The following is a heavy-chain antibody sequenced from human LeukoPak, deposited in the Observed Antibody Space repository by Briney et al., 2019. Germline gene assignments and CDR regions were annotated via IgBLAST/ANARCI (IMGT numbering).Heavy chain of an antibody. D-gene: IGHD6-13*01. Sequence: GRSLRLSCAASGFTFSTYGMHWVRQAPGKWLEWVAVIWFDGSTKIYEDSVKGRFTISRDDSKNTLYLQMNSLRAEDTAVYYCATEKDSGSSFDYWGQGTLVTVSS. V-gene: IGHV3-33*01. CDR1: GFTFSTYG. CDR3: ATEKDSGSSFDY. CDR2: IWFDGSTK. J-gene: IGHJ4*02.